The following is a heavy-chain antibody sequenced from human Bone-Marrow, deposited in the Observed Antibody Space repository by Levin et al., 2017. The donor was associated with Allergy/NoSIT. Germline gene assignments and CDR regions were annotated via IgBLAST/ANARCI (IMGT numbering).Heavy chain of an antibody. D-gene: IGHD5-18*01. V-gene: IGHV3-33*01. CDR3: ARDIQGGSGMDV. J-gene: IGHJ6*02. CDR2: IWYDGSNK. Sequence: PGGSLRLSCAASGFTFNNYAIHWVRQAPGKGLEWVAVIWYDGSNKYYGDSVRGRFTISRDNSRKMVFLQMDSLRAEDTAVYYCARDIQGGSGMDVWGQGTTVTVSS. CDR1: GFTFNNYA.